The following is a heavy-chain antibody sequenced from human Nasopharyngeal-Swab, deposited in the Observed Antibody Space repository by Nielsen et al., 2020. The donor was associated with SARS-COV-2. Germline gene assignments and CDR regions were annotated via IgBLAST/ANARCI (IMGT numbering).Heavy chain of an antibody. CDR3: ARAERGRIVVVITSFYYYYMDV. V-gene: IGHV1-8*01. J-gene: IGHJ6*03. Sequence: VQDSRQASRYICMRYHINWVRQATGQGLEWMGWMNPNSGNTGYAQKFQGRVTMTRNTSISTAYMELSSLRSEDTAVYYCARAERGRIVVVITSFYYYYMDVWGKGTTVTVSS. D-gene: IGHD3-22*01. CDR1: RYICMRYH. CDR2: MNPNSGNT.